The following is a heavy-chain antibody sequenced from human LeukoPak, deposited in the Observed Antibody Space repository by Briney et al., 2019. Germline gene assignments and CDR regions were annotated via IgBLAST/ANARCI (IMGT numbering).Heavy chain of an antibody. CDR3: ARVSRTVTTSPHYYYYGMDI. CDR1: GGSFRGYY. J-gene: IGHJ6*04. CDR2: INHSGST. V-gene: IGHV4-34*01. Sequence: SETLSLTCAVYGGSFRGYYWSWIRQPPGKGLEWIGEINHSGSTNYNPSLKSRVTISVDTSKNQFSLKLSSVTAADTAVYYCARVSRTVTTSPHYYYYGMDIWGKGTTVTVSS. D-gene: IGHD4-17*01.